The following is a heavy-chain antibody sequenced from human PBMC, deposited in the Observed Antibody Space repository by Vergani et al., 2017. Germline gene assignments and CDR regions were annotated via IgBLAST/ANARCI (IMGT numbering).Heavy chain of an antibody. D-gene: IGHD3-9*01. CDR2: IYRTGRT. Sequence: QVQLQESGPGLLKPSETLSLTCAVYGGSLSGYYWDWIRQPPGKGLEWIGSIYRTGRTHFNPSLKSRVTISVDTSNNHFSLRLNSLTAADTAVYYCARRSGIVYDIFSGTQYFFDFWGQGTLVTVSS. V-gene: IGHV4-38-2*01. CDR1: GGSLSGYY. J-gene: IGHJ4*02. CDR3: ARRSGIVYDIFSGTQYFFDF.